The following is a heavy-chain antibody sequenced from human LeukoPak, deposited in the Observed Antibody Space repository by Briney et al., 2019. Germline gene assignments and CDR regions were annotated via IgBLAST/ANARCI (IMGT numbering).Heavy chain of an antibody. Sequence: PGGSLRLSCAASGFTFSSYEMNWVRQAPGKGLEWVSYISSSGSTIYYADSVKGRFTISRDNAKNSLYLQMNNLRAEDTAVYYCARHFYSSGSYQDYRGQGTLVTVSS. D-gene: IGHD6-19*01. J-gene: IGHJ4*02. V-gene: IGHV3-48*03. CDR2: ISSSGSTI. CDR1: GFTFSSYE. CDR3: ARHFYSSGSYQDY.